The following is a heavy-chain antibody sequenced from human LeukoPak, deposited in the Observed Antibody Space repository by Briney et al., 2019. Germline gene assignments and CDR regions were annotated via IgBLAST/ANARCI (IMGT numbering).Heavy chain of an antibody. CDR1: GFTFSSYA. J-gene: IGHJ4*02. D-gene: IGHD5-18*01. CDR2: IDTESTT. V-gene: IGHV3-74*01. CDR3: ARITSYAYFDY. Sequence: GGSLRLSCAASGFTFSSYAMSWVRQAPGKGLMWVSRIDTESTTTYADSVKGRFTISRDNAKNTLYLQMNSLRVGDTAVYYCARITSYAYFDYWGQGTLVTVSS.